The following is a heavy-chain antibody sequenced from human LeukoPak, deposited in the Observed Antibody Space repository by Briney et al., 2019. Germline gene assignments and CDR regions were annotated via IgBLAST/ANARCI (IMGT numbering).Heavy chain of an antibody. J-gene: IGHJ4*02. D-gene: IGHD3-22*01. CDR2: ISYDGSSK. Sequence: GGSLRLSCAASGFTFSSYGMHWVRQAPGKGLEWVAVISYDGSSKYYADSVKGRFTISRDNSKNTLYLQMNSLRAEDTAVYYCAKWMIVVVITPLFDYWGQGTLVTVSS. CDR3: AKWMIVVVITPLFDY. V-gene: IGHV3-30*18. CDR1: GFTFSSYG.